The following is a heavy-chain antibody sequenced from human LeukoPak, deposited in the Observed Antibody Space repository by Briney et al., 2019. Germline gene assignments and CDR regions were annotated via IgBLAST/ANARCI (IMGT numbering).Heavy chain of an antibody. D-gene: IGHD6-6*01. CDR2: ISSSGSTI. Sequence: PGGSLRLSCAASGFTFSDYYMSWIRQAPGKGLEWVSYISSSGSTIYYADSVKGRFTISRDNAKNSLYLQMNSLRAEHTAVYYCARVISSSSSGGDWFDPWGQGTLVTVSS. CDR3: ARVISSSSSGGDWFDP. V-gene: IGHV3-11*01. CDR1: GFTFSDYY. J-gene: IGHJ5*02.